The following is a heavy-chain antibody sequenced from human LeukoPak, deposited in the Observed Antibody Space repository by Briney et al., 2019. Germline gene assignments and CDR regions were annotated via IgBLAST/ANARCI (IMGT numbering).Heavy chain of an antibody. Sequence: GGPLRLSCAASGFTFSSYSMNWVRQAPGKGLEWVSSISSSSSYIYYADSVKGRFTISRDNAKNSLYLQMNSLRAEDTAVYYCARDCSGGSWGYWGQGTLVTVSS. J-gene: IGHJ4*02. CDR1: GFTFSSYS. CDR2: ISSSSSYI. CDR3: ARDCSGGSWGY. V-gene: IGHV3-21*01. D-gene: IGHD2-15*01.